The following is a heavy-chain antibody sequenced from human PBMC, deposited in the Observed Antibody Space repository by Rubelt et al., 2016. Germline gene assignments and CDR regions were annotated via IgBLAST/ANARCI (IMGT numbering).Heavy chain of an antibody. CDR3: ARDPDYGGNPYFDY. CDR2: ISYDGRNK. J-gene: IGHJ4*02. Sequence: QVQLVESGGGVVQPGRSLRLSCAASGFTFSSYAMHWVRQAPGKGLEWVAVISYDGRNKYYADSVKGRVTISRDKSKNTLYLQMNSLRAEDTAVYYCARDPDYGGNPYFDYWGQGTLVTVSS. V-gene: IGHV3-30*04. D-gene: IGHD4-23*01. CDR1: GFTFSSYA.